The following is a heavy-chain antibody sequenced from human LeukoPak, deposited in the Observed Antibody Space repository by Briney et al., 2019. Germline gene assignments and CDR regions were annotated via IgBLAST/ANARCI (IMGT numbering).Heavy chain of an antibody. CDR1: GYTFTDYY. CDR3: AKGYDFWSGYYSAAEYFQH. J-gene: IGHJ1*01. CDR2: INPNSGGT. V-gene: IGHV1-2*02. D-gene: IGHD3-3*01. Sequence: ASVKVSCKASGYTFTDYYMHWVRQAPGQGLERMGWINPNSGGTNYAQKFQGRVTMTRDTSISTAYMELSRLRSDDTAVYYCAKGYDFWSGYYSAAEYFQHWGQGTLVTVSS.